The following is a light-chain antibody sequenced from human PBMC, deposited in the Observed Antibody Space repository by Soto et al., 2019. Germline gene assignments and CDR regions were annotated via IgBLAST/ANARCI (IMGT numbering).Light chain of an antibody. CDR1: SGHSSYA. Sequence: QLVLTQSPSASASLGASVKLTCTLSSGHSSYAIAWHQQQPEKGPRYLMKLNNDGSHSKGDGVPDRFSGSSSGAERYLTISSLQSEDEADYYCQTWATGSQRVFGGGTKLTVL. CDR2: LNNDGSH. V-gene: IGLV4-69*01. CDR3: QTWATGSQRV. J-gene: IGLJ3*02.